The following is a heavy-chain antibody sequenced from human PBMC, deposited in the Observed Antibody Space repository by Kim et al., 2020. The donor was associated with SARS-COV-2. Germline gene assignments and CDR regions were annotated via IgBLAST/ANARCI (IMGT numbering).Heavy chain of an antibody. CDR1: GISVNTHY. D-gene: IGHD4-17*01. V-gene: IGHV3-53*01. Sequence: GGSLRLSCAVSGISVNTHYMSWVRQAPGKGLEWLSIVRADGTTLYADSVKGRFTVSRDTSRDMVFLQMNSLRAEDTAVYYCVKDPGYGDPRHYWGQGTLV. CDR2: VRADGTT. J-gene: IGHJ4*02. CDR3: VKDPGYGDPRHY.